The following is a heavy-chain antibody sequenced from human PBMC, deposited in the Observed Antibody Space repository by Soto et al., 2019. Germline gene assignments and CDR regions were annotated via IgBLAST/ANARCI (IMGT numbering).Heavy chain of an antibody. V-gene: IGHV4-39*01. CDR1: GGSISSYTYY. CDR2: MFYGGSA. J-gene: IGHJ4*02. Sequence: QLQLQESGPGLVKPSETLSLTCTVSGGSISSYTYYWGWIRQPPGKGLEWIGSMFYGGSAYYNPSPKSRLIVSVDTSKDQFSLKLSSVTAADTAVYYCARSLPDFYDGSGAFDYWGQGILVTVSS. D-gene: IGHD3-22*01. CDR3: ARSLPDFYDGSGAFDY.